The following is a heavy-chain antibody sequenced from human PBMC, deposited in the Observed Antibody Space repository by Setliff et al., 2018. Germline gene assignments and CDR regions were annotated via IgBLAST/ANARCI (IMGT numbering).Heavy chain of an antibody. J-gene: IGHJ4*02. CDR1: GYTLTELS. Sequence: VKVSCKVSGYTLTELSMHWVRQAPGKGLEWMGGFDPEDGETIYAQKFQGRVTMTEDTSTDTAYMELSSLRSEDTAVYYCATDRTAYGGNFDWGQGTLVTVSS. D-gene: IGHD2-21*02. CDR2: FDPEDGET. V-gene: IGHV1-24*01. CDR3: ATDRTAYGGNFD.